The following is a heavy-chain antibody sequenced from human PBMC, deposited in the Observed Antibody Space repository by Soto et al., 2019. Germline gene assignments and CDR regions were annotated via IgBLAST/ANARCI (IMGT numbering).Heavy chain of an antibody. J-gene: IGHJ6*03. CDR2: INPSGGST. CDR3: ARGGYIYGYKFYFYYMAV. CDR1: GYTFTSYD. V-gene: IGHV1-46*03. D-gene: IGHD5-18*01. Sequence: GATVKLSCKASGYTFTSYDMHWVRQAPGQGLEWMGIINPSGGSTSYAQKFQGRVTMTRDTSTSTVYMELSSLRSEDTAVYYCARGGYIYGYKFYFYYMAVSGKGTTVPVSS.